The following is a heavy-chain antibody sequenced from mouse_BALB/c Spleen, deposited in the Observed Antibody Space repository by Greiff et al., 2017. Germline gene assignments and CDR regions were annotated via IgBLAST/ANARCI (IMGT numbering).Heavy chain of an antibody. D-gene: IGHD3-1*01. J-gene: IGHJ2*01. CDR1: GYTFTSYW. V-gene: IGHV1-87*01. CDR2: IYPGDGDT. Sequence: QVHVKQSGAELARPGASVKLSCKASGYTFTSYWMQWVKQRPGQGLEWIGAIYPGDGDTRYTQKFKGKATLTADKSSSTAYMQLSSVASEYSAVYYCARSGAFDYWGQGTTLTVSS. CDR3: ARSGAFDY.